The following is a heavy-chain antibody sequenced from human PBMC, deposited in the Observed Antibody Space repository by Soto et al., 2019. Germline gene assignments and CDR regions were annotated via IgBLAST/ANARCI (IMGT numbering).Heavy chain of an antibody. V-gene: IGHV1-3*01. CDR2: INAGSGNT. CDR1: GYTFSAYT. CDR3: ARDTETLGPRANDALDI. D-gene: IGHD3-3*02. Sequence: QAQLVQSGAEMKKPGASVKVSCKATGYTFSAYTMNWVRQAPGQSLEWMGWINAGSGNTKYSQNFQGRVSITRDTSASTVYMGLTGLTSEDTAVYYCARDTETLGPRANDALDIWGQGTMVTVSS. J-gene: IGHJ3*02.